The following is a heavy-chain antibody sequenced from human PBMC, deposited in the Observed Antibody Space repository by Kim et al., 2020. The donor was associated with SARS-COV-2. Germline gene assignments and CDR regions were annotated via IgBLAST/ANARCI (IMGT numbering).Heavy chain of an antibody. CDR1: GGSISSSSYY. J-gene: IGHJ4*02. D-gene: IGHD3-22*01. V-gene: IGHV4-39*01. CDR3: ARRYPRYYDSSGPNPPVDN. Sequence: SETLSLTCTVSGGSISSSSYYWGWIRQPPGKGLEWIGSIYYSGSTYYNPSLKSRVTISVDTSKNQFSLKLSSVTAADTAVYYCARRYPRYYDSSGPNPPVDNWGQGTLVTVSS. CDR2: IYYSGST.